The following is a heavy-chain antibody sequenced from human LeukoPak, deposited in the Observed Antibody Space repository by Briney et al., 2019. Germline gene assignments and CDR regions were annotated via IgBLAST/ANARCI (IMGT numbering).Heavy chain of an antibody. V-gene: IGHV5-51*01. CDR1: GYRFTTYW. CDR3: ATSESQTKFDF. Sequence: GESLKISCKGSGYRFTTYWIGWVRQMPGKGLEWMGIIFPGDSDTIYNPSFQGQVTISADKSINTAYLQWSSLKASDTAMYYCATSESQTKFDFWGQGTLVTVSS. D-gene: IGHD1/OR15-1a*01. J-gene: IGHJ4*02. CDR2: IFPGDSDT.